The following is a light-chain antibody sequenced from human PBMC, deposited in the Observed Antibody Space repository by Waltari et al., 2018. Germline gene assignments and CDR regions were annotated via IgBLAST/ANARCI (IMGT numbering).Light chain of an antibody. CDR2: DAS. Sequence: EIVLTQSPGILSLSPGERATLSCRASQSVSRSLAWYQQKPGQAPRLLIYDASSRATGIPDRFSGSGSGTDFSLTISRLEPEDFAVYYCQKYVNLPATFGQGTKVEIK. CDR1: QSVSRS. CDR3: QKYVNLPAT. V-gene: IGKV3-20*01. J-gene: IGKJ1*01.